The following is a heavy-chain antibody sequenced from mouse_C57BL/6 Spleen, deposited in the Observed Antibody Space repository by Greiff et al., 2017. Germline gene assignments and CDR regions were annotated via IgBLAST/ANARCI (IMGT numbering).Heavy chain of an antibody. V-gene: IGHV14-4*01. J-gene: IGHJ1*03. CDR1: GFNIKDDY. CDR3: STGDWYFDV. CDR2: IDPENGDT. D-gene: IGHD1-1*02. Sequence: EVQLQQSGAELVRPGASVKLSCTASGFNIKDDYMHWVKQRPEQGLEWIGWIDPENGDTEYASKFQGKATITADKSSNTAYLQLSSLTSEDTAVYYCSTGDWYFDVWGTGTTVTVSS.